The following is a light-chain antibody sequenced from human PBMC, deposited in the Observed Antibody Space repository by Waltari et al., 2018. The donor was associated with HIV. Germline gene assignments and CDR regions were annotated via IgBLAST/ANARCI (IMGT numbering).Light chain of an antibody. CDR3: QQLNSYPVPFT. CDR2: SAS. Sequence: DIQLTQSPSFLSASVGDRVPITCRASQGISSYLAWYQQKPGKAPKLLIYSASTLQSRVPARFSGRASGTEFTLTISSLQPEDFATYYCQQLNSYPVPFTFGPGTKVDIK. CDR1: QGISSY. V-gene: IGKV1-9*01. J-gene: IGKJ3*01.